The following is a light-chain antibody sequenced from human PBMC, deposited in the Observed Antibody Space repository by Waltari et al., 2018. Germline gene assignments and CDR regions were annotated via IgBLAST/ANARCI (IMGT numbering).Light chain of an antibody. CDR1: QGISSN. J-gene: IGKJ3*01. CDR3: QQYYGTPLFI. V-gene: IGKV1D-43*01. Sequence: AIRMTQSPFSLSASVRDRVTITCWASQGISSNLAWYQQNPAKAPKFFIYSTSSLQSGVPSSFSGSGSGTDYTLTISSLHPVDFATYYCQQYYGTPLFIFGPGTTVDIK. CDR2: STS.